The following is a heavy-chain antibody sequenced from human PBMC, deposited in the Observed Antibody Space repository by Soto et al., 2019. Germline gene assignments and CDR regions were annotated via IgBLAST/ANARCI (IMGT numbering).Heavy chain of an antibody. CDR2: INPTGPMT. J-gene: IGHJ3*02. CDR1: GYSFITSYH. D-gene: IGHD5-12*01. CDR3: ARDTGYDHDAFDI. Sequence: QVQLVQSGAEVKKPGASVKVSCKASGYSFITSYHMHWVRQAPGQGLEWMGTINPTGPMTRYSQKCQGRLTRTRDTSTATDYMELSNLTSEDTAVYFCARDTGYDHDAFDIWGQGTRVTVSS. V-gene: IGHV1-46*01.